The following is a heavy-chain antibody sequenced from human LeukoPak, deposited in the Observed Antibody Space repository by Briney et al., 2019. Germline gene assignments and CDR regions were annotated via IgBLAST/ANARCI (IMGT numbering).Heavy chain of an antibody. Sequence: GASVKVSCKASGYTFTSCGFSWVRQPPGQGLEWMGWISAYNGNTNYAQKLQSRVTMTTDTATSTAYMELRSLRSDGTAVYYCAEDRIVSTRLGGMDVWGQGTRVSVSS. CDR2: ISAYNGNT. D-gene: IGHD2-2*01. V-gene: IGHV1-18*01. CDR3: AEDRIVSTRLGGMDV. CDR1: GYTFTSCG. J-gene: IGHJ6*02.